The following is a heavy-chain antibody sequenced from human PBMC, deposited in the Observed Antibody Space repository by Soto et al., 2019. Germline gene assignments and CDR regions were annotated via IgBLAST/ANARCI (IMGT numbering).Heavy chain of an antibody. CDR1: GGSINNHY. Sequence: SETLSLTCTVSGGSINNHYWSWSRQPPGKGLEWLGYVYYSGSTNYNPSLKSRVTISVDTSKNQFSLKLSSVTAADTAVYYCARGVRWELLWPTSYYYGMDVWGQGTTVTVSS. CDR3: ARGVRWELLWPTSYYYGMDV. V-gene: IGHV4-59*11. J-gene: IGHJ6*02. CDR2: VYYSGST. D-gene: IGHD1-26*01.